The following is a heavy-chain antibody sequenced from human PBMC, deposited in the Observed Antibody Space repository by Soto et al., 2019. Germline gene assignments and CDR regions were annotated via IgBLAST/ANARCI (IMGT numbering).Heavy chain of an antibody. V-gene: IGHV3-23*01. CDR2: ITASGGTT. J-gene: IGHJ4*02. CDR3: VRGIYPSSAGGPFDL. CDR1: GFVFSNYA. Sequence: EVHLLESGGGLVQSGGSLTISCTASGFVFSNYAVTWVRRTPGQGLEWVSAITASGGTTYYADSVKGRFTISRDNSRDNLFLHMSSLKADDTALYYCVRGIYPSSAGGPFDLWGQGTLVTVSS. D-gene: IGHD5-12*01.